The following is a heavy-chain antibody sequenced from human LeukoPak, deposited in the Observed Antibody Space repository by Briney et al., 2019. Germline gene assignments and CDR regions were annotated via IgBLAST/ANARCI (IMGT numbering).Heavy chain of an antibody. V-gene: IGHV4-39*01. CDR3: ASQVRFLENFDY. Sequence: PSETLSLTCTVSGGSISSSSYYWGWIRQPPGKGLEWIGSIYYSGSTYYNPSLKSRVTISVDTSKNQFSLKLSSVTAADTAVYYCASQVRFLENFDYWGQGTLVTVSS. CDR2: IYYSGST. J-gene: IGHJ4*02. D-gene: IGHD3-3*01. CDR1: GGSISSSSYY.